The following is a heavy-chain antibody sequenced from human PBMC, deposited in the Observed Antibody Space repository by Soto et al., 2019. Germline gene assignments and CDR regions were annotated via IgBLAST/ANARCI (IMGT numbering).Heavy chain of an antibody. CDR3: AADIPSPNGTPGSYYYGMDV. V-gene: IGHV1-58*01. CDR1: GFTFTSSA. D-gene: IGHD1-1*01. CDR2: IVVGSGNT. Sequence: SVKVSCKASGFTFTSSAVQWVRQARGQRLEWIGWIVVGSGNTNYAQKFQERVTITRDMSTSTAYTELSSLRSEDTAVYYCAADIPSPNGTPGSYYYGMDVWGQGTTVIVS. J-gene: IGHJ6*02.